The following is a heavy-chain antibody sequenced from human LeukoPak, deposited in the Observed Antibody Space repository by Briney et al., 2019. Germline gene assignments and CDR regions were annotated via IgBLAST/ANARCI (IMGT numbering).Heavy chain of an antibody. D-gene: IGHD3-22*01. CDR2: ISSSSSYI. CDR1: GFTFSSYS. J-gene: IGHJ4*02. CDR3: AREYYYDSSGCYSPEDY. Sequence: GGSLRLSCAASGFTFSSYSMNWVRQAPGKGLEWVSSISSSSSYIYYADSVKGRFTISRDNAKNSLYLQMNSLRAEDTAVYYCAREYYYDSSGCYSPEDYWGQGTLVTVSS. V-gene: IGHV3-21*01.